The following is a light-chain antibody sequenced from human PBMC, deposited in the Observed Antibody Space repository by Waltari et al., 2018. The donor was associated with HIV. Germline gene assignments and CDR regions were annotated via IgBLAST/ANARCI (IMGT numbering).Light chain of an antibody. CDR1: SSDIGLYHF. J-gene: IGLJ2*01. CDR2: EVS. CDR3: FSYAGNNYLL. Sequence: QSALTQPPSASGSPGQSVTISCAGTSSDIGLYHFVSCYQHHPGKAPKLMISEVSRRPSGVPDRFSGSKSGNTASLTVSGLQAEDEAAYYCFSYAGNNYLLFGGGTKLTVL. V-gene: IGLV2-8*01.